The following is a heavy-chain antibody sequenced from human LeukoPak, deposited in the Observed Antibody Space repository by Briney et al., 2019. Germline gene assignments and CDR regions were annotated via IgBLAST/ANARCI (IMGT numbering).Heavy chain of an antibody. J-gene: IGHJ4*02. CDR2: ISGSGGST. CDR3: ARGFYGDYVPLVY. D-gene: IGHD4-17*01. CDR1: GFTFSSYA. V-gene: IGHV3-23*01. Sequence: GGSLRLSCAASGFTFSSYAMSWVRQAPGKGLEWVSAISGSGGSTYYADSVKGRFTISRDNSKNTLYLQMNSLRAEDTAVYYCARGFYGDYVPLVYWGQGTLVTVSS.